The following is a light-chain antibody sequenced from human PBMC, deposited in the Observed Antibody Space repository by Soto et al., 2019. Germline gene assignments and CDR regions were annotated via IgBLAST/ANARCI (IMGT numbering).Light chain of an antibody. CDR2: RNN. Sequence: QSVLTQPPSASGTPGQRVTISCSGSSSNIGSNYVYWYQQLPGTAPKLLIYRNNQRPSGVPYRFSGSKSGTSASLAISGLRSEDEADYYCAAWDDSLSGVFGGGTKVTVL. V-gene: IGLV1-47*01. CDR1: SSNIGSNY. CDR3: AAWDDSLSGV. J-gene: IGLJ2*01.